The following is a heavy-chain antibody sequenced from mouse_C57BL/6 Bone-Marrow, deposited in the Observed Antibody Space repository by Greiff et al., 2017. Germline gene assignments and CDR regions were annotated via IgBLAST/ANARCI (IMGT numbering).Heavy chain of an antibody. V-gene: IGHV1-81*01. J-gene: IGHJ3*01. D-gene: IGHD1-1*01. Sequence: VQLQQSGAELARPGASVKLSCKASGYTFTSYGISWVKQRTGQGLEWIGEIYPRSGNTYYNEKFKGKATLTADKSSSTAYMELRSLTSEDSAVYFCARGIYYGSSPFAYWGQGTLVTVSA. CDR2: IYPRSGNT. CDR1: GYTFTSYG. CDR3: ARGIYYGSSPFAY.